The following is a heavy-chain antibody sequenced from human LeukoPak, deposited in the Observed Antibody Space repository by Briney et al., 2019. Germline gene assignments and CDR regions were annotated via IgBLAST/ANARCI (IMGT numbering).Heavy chain of an antibody. V-gene: IGHV4-59*01. CDR3: ARTTEGGYTYDYFYYYYMDV. CDR1: GGSIDSYY. D-gene: IGHD5-18*01. J-gene: IGHJ6*03. CDR2: IYYSGST. Sequence: SETLSLTCTVSGGSIDSYYWSWIRQPPGKGLEWIGDIYYSGSTNYNPSLKSRVTISVHTSKNQSSLKLSSVTAADTAVYYCARTTEGGYTYDYFYYYYMDVWGKGTSVTISS.